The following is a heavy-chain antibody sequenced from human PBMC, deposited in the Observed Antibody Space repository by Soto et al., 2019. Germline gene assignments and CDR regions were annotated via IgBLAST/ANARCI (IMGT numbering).Heavy chain of an antibody. CDR1: GGTFSSYA. Sequence: QVQLVQSGAEVKKPGSSVKVSCKASGGTFSSYAISWVRQAPGQGLEWMGGIIPIFGTANYAQKFQGRVTITADESTSTAYMELSSLRSEDTAVYYCASPRYCSGGSCYFRGMDVWGQGTTVTVSS. J-gene: IGHJ6*02. CDR2: IIPIFGTA. CDR3: ASPRYCSGGSCYFRGMDV. V-gene: IGHV1-69*12. D-gene: IGHD2-15*01.